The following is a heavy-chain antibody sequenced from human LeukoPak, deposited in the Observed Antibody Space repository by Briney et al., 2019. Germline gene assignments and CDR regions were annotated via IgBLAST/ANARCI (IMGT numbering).Heavy chain of an antibody. CDR1: GFTFSSYW. D-gene: IGHD3-3*01. V-gene: IGHV3-7*03. CDR2: IKQDGSVK. CDR3: AREYYDFWSGFFWFDP. J-gene: IGHJ5*02. Sequence: PGGSLRLSCAASGFTFSSYWMSWVRQAPGKGLEWVANIKQDGSVKYYVDSVKGRFTISRDNAKNSLYLQMNSLRAEDTAVYYCAREYYDFWSGFFWFDPWGQGTLVTVSS.